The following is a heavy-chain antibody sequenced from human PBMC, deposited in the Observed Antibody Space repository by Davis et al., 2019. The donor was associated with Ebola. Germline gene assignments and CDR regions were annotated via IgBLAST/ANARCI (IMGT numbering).Heavy chain of an antibody. J-gene: IGHJ5*02. CDR3: ARGAGLTIFGVSHWFDP. Sequence: GESLKISCAASGFTFSSYWMHWVRQAPGKGLVWVSRINSDGSSTSYADSVKGRFTISRDNAKNTLYLQMNSLRAEDTAVYYCARGAGLTIFGVSHWFDPWGQGSPVTVSP. CDR1: GFTFSSYW. V-gene: IGHV3-74*01. D-gene: IGHD3-3*01. CDR2: INSDGSST.